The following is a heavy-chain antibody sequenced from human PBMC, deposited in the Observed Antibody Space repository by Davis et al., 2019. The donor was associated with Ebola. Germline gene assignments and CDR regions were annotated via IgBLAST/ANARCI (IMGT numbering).Heavy chain of an antibody. Sequence: GESLKISCAASGFTFSSYSMNWVRQAPGKGLEWVSYISSSSSTIYYADSVKGRFTISRDNAKNTLYLQMNSLRAEDTAVYYCARDSGSYYQWFDPWGQGTLVTVSS. J-gene: IGHJ5*02. D-gene: IGHD1-26*01. CDR1: GFTFSSYS. CDR3: ARDSGSYYQWFDP. V-gene: IGHV3-48*04. CDR2: ISSSSSTI.